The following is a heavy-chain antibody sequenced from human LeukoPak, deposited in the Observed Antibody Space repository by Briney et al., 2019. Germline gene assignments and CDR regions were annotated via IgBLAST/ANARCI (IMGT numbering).Heavy chain of an antibody. CDR2: INPKSGGT. D-gene: IGHD3-22*01. Sequence: GASVKVSCKASGYIFTGYYVHWVRQAPGQALEWMGWINPKSGGTNYEQKFQGRVTMTRDTSISTAYMELSRLRSDDMAVYYCARATPYVKQTYYNDTSGYYLVSWGQGTLVTVSS. CDR3: ARATPYVKQTYYNDTSGYYLVS. J-gene: IGHJ4*02. V-gene: IGHV1-2*02. CDR1: GYIFTGYY.